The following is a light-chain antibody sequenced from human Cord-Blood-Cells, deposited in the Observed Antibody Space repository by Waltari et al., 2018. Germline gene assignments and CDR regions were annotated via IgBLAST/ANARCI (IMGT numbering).Light chain of an antibody. CDR1: SSDVGRYNL. CDR2: EGS. J-gene: IGLJ2*01. Sequence: QSALTQPASVSGSPGQSITISSTGTSSDVGRYNLVPWYQQHPGKAPKLMIYEGSKRPSGVSNRFSGSKSGNTASLTISGLQAEDEADYYCCSYAGSSTFVVFGGGTKLTVL. V-gene: IGLV2-23*03. CDR3: CSYAGSSTFVV.